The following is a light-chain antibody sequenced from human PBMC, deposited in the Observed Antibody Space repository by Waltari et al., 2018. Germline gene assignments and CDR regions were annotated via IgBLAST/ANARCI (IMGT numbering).Light chain of an antibody. Sequence: QSALTQPASASGSPGPSITIPCTGSIIDRGGDDSVSWYEDHPGQAPKVIIYDVNKRPSGVSDRFSGSKSGNTASLTISGLQAEDEATFYCSSQSTKNGVIFGGGTKVTVL. CDR3: SSQSTKNGVI. V-gene: IGLV2-14*03. CDR1: IIDRGGDDS. J-gene: IGLJ2*01. CDR2: DVN.